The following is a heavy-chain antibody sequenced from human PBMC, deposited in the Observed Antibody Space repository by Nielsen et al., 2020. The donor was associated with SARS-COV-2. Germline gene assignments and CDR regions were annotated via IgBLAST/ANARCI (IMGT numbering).Heavy chain of an antibody. CDR2: LTGDGATT. J-gene: IGHJ4*02. CDR3: AIQAGGYFYPLDF. CDR1: GFTFSTYA. Sequence: GGSLRLSCAASGFTFSTYAMSWVRQAPGKGLEFVSSLTGDGATTYYADSVKGRFSSSRDNSKNTLYLQMNSLRAEDTAVYYCAIQAGGYFYPLDFWGQGTLVTVSS. D-gene: IGHD3-9*01. V-gene: IGHV3-23*01.